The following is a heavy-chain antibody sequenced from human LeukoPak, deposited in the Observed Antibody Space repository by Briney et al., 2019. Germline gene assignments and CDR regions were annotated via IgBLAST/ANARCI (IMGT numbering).Heavy chain of an antibody. CDR2: IYTSGST. V-gene: IGHV4-4*07. J-gene: IGHJ4*02. CDR1: GGSISSYY. D-gene: IGHD1-1*01. Sequence: SETLSLTCTVSGGSISSYYWSWIRQPAGKGLEWIGRIYTSGSTNYNPSLKSRVTMSVDTSKNQFSLKLSSVTAADTALYYCAKGLERESRLESWGQGTQVTVSS. CDR3: AKGLERESRLES.